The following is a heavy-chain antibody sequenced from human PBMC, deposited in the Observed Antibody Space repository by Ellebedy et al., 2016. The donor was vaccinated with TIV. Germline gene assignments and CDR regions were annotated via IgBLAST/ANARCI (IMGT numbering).Heavy chain of an antibody. J-gene: IGHJ1*01. CDR3: ARENYDILTGGIYC. CDR1: GGSVTSSNYY. CDR2: IYYSGNT. V-gene: IGHV4-61*01. Sequence: MPSETLSLTCTVSGGSVTSSNYYWSWIRQPPGKRLEWIGHIYYSGNTNFSPSLKSRVTISVDTSKNQFSLKLNSVTAADTAVYYCARENYDILTGGIYCWGQGTPVTVSS. D-gene: IGHD3-9*01.